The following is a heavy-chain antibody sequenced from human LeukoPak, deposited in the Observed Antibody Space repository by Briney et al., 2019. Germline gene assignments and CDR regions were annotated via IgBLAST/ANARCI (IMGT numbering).Heavy chain of an antibody. Sequence: GGSLRLSCAASGFTFSGYWMSWVRQAPGKGLEWVANINQNGSETVYADSVRGRFTISRDNAKNSQYLQMNSLRVEDTAVYYCARWANSIDYWGQGALVTVSS. CDR1: GFTFSGYW. V-gene: IGHV3-7*01. D-gene: IGHD2-21*01. CDR2: INQNGSET. J-gene: IGHJ4*02. CDR3: ARWANSIDY.